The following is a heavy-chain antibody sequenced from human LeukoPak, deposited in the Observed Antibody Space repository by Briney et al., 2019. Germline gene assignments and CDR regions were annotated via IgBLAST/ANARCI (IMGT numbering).Heavy chain of an antibody. J-gene: IGHJ4*02. D-gene: IGHD3-22*01. CDR2: IYYSGNT. CDR3: ARHTLGTSGYYPLDY. V-gene: IGHV4-59*08. CDR1: GCPLSGYY. Sequence: SETLSLNCTGSGCPLSGYYWNWIRQPPREGLEWIWYIYYSGNTNYSPSLSGRVTISVDTPKNQFSLKLSSVTAADTAVYYCARHTLGTSGYYPLDYWGQGTLVTVSS.